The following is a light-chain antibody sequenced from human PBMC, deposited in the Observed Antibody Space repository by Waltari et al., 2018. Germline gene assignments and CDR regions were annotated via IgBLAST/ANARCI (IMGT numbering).Light chain of an antibody. CDR2: DVS. Sequence: QSALTQPRSVSGSPGQSVTISCTGTSSDVGGYNYVSWYQQHPGKAPKLMIYDVSKRPAGVPDRFSCSKSGNTASLTISGLQAEEEADYYCCSYAGSSSWVFGGGTKLTVL. CDR1: SSDVGGYNY. V-gene: IGLV2-11*01. J-gene: IGLJ3*02. CDR3: CSYAGSSSWV.